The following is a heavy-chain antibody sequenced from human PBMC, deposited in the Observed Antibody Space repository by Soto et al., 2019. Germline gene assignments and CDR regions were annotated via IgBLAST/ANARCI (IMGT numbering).Heavy chain of an antibody. CDR2: IYDRGNI. CDR1: GVSINSYY. CDR3: ARDLTYYPSGQHSPRNDGLDV. D-gene: IGHD3-10*01. J-gene: IGHJ6*02. Sequence: QVQLQESGPGLVKPSETLSLTCTVSGVSINSYYWTWIRQPPGKGLEWIGHIYDRGNIKYNPSLKSRVTMSMDTSKNQFSLKLSSVTAADTAVYYCARDLTYYPSGQHSPRNDGLDVWGQGTTVTVSS. V-gene: IGHV4-59*01.